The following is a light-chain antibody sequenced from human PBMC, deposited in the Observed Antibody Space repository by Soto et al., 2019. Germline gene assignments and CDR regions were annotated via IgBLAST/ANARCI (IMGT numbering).Light chain of an antibody. CDR1: SSNIGARYD. CDR2: ANT. J-gene: IGLJ1*01. Sequence: QSVLTQPPSVSGAPGQRVTISCTGSSSNIGARYDVHWYQQLPGTAPKLLIFANTNRPSGVPDRFSGSKSGTSASLAISGLQAEDEADYYCQSYDNSLSASVFGTGTKLSVL. V-gene: IGLV1-40*01. CDR3: QSYDNSLSASV.